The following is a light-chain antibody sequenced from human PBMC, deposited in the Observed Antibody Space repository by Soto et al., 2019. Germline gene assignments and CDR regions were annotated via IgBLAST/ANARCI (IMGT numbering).Light chain of an antibody. J-gene: IGKJ1*01. CDR1: QAISNY. V-gene: IGKV1-16*01. CDR2: GAK. CDR3: QRYNDK. Sequence: DIQMTQSPSFLSASVGDRVTITCRASQAISNYLNWYQQRPGKAPNLLIFGAKTLQSGVPSRFSGSGSGTEFTLTISSLQPDDSATYFCQRYNDKFGQGTKVDIK.